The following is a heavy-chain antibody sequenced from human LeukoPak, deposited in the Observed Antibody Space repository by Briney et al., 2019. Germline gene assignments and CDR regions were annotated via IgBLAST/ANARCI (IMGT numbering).Heavy chain of an antibody. V-gene: IGHV3-21*04. CDR3: ARSSSRPKTLDY. Sequence: KPGGSLRLSCAASGFTFSRYSMNWVRQAPGKGLEWVSSISSSSSFIYYADSVKGRFTISRDNAKNSLYLQMNSLRAEDTAVYYCARSSSRPKTLDYWGQGTLVTVSS. CDR1: GFTFSRYS. CDR2: ISSSSSFI. D-gene: IGHD6-6*01. J-gene: IGHJ4*02.